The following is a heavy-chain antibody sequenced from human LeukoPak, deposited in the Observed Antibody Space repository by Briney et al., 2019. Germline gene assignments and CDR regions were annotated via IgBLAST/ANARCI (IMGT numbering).Heavy chain of an antibody. CDR1: GFTFSDSD. CDR2: ISYDGSNK. D-gene: IGHD3-22*01. V-gene: IGHV3-30*04. J-gene: IGHJ4*02. CDR3: ARGSEDYDSSGYYYDLGDY. Sequence: GGSLRLSCAASGFTFSDSDMHWVRQAPGKGLEWVAVISYDGSNKYYADSVKGRFTISRDNSKKKLLLQMNSLKTEDTAVYYCARGSEDYDSSGYYYDLGDYWGQGTLVSVSS.